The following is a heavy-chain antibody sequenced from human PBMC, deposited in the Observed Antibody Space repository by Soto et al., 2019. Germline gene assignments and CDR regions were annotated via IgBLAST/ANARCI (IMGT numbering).Heavy chain of an antibody. CDR3: AREERFPRYWFDP. V-gene: IGHV4-34*01. Sequence: PSETLSLTCGVYGGSFRNYYWIWVRQPPGKGLEWIGEVNHSGEATYNPSLQSRVSISLDTSNNHFSLKMTPVTAADTAIYFCAREERFPRYWFDPWGQGTQVTVSS. CDR2: VNHSGEA. J-gene: IGHJ5*02. CDR1: GGSFRNYY. D-gene: IGHD3-10*01.